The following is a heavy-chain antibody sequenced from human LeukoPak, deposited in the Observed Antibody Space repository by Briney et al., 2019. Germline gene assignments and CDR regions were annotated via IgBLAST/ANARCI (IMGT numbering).Heavy chain of an antibody. CDR1: GGPISSDHW. Sequence: SGTLSLTCAVSGGPISSDHWWSWVRQPPGKGLEWIGEIHHSGSTNYNPSLKSRVSISVDKFKNQFSLKLSSVTAADTAVYYCARAGAAAIPAVYYFDYWGQGTLVTVSS. V-gene: IGHV4-4*02. CDR2: IHHSGST. J-gene: IGHJ4*02. CDR3: ARAGAAAIPAVYYFDY. D-gene: IGHD2-2*01.